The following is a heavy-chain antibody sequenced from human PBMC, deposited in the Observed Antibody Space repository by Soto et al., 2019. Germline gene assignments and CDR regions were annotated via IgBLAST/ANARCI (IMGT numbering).Heavy chain of an antibody. Sequence: CTVSGGSISSGGYYWSWIRQHPGKGLEWIGYIYYSGSTYYNPSLKSRVTISVDTSKNQFSLKLSSVTAADTAVYYCARAVTGTTSIWFDPWGQGTLVTVSS. CDR1: GGSISSGGYY. D-gene: IGHD1-1*01. V-gene: IGHV4-31*03. CDR2: IYYSGST. J-gene: IGHJ5*02. CDR3: ARAVTGTTSIWFDP.